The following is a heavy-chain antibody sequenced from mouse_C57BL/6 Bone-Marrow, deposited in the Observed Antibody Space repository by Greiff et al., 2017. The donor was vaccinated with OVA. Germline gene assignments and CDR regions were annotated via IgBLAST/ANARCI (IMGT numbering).Heavy chain of an antibody. CDR3: ARWGYCDV. CDR1: GYTFTSYD. CDR2: IYPSDGST. J-gene: IGHJ1*03. Sequence: QVQLKQSGAELVRPGTSVKMSCKASGYTFTSYDIHWVKQRPGQGLEWIGWIYPSDGSTKYNEKFKGKAPLTVDPSSSPAYMERHSLTSEDSAVYVCARWGYCDVWGTGTTVTGSS. V-gene: IGHV1-85*01.